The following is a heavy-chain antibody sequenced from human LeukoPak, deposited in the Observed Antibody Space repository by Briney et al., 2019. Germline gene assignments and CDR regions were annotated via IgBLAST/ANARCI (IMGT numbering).Heavy chain of an antibody. Sequence: GGSLRLSCAASGFTLSRYWMSWVRQAPGKGLEWVANIKQDGSEKYYVDSVKGRFTISRDNAKNSLYLQMNSLRAEDTAVYYCARDSPLWLDYYYYMDVWGKGTTVTISS. J-gene: IGHJ6*03. CDR3: ARDSPLWLDYYYYMDV. V-gene: IGHV3-7*01. CDR1: GFTLSRYW. CDR2: IKQDGSEK. D-gene: IGHD3-10*01.